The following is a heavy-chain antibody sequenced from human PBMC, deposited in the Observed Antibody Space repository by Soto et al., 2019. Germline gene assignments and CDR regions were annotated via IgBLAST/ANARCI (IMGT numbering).Heavy chain of an antibody. CDR3: ARGRWLRDAFAI. J-gene: IGHJ3*02. CDR1: GFTFTSYS. CDR2: IRGTT. Sequence: GGSLRLSCAASGFTFTSYSMNWVRQAPGKGLEWVSYIRGTTHYADSVKGQFTISRDNAKNSLYLQMNSLRAEDTAVYYCARGRWLRDAFAIWGQGTMVTVSS. D-gene: IGHD5-12*01. V-gene: IGHV3-48*04.